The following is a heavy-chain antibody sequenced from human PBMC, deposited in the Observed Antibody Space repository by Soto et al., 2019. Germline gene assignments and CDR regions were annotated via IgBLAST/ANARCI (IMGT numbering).Heavy chain of an antibody. CDR2: INTDNGKT. Sequence: QVQLVQSGAEGKKPGASVKVSCKASGYSFTSYAIHWVRQAPGQGLEWMGWINTDNGKTKYSQKFQGRVTITRDTSASAADMQLSSLRSEDTAVYFCARVDGTYWGQGTLVIVSS. V-gene: IGHV1-3*04. CDR1: GYSFTSYA. CDR3: ARVDGTY. J-gene: IGHJ4*02. D-gene: IGHD1-26*01.